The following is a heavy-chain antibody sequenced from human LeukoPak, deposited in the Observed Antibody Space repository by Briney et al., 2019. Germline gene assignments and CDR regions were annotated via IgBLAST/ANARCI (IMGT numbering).Heavy chain of an antibody. Sequence: PGGSLRLSCAASGFTFSSYGMHWVRQAPGKGLEWVAFIRYDGSNKYYADSVKGRFTISRDNSKNTLYLQMNSLRAEDTAVYYCASRDGLNFDYWGQGTLVTVSS. CDR2: IRYDGSNK. CDR1: GFTFSSYG. D-gene: IGHD5-24*01. V-gene: IGHV3-30*02. J-gene: IGHJ4*02. CDR3: ASRDGLNFDY.